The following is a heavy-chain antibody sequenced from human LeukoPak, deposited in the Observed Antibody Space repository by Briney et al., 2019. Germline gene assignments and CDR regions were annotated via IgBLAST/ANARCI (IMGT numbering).Heavy chain of an antibody. J-gene: IGHJ3*02. Sequence: GGSLRLSCAASGFTFSSYEMNWVRQAPGKGLEWVAVIWYDGSNKYYADSVKGRFTISRDNSKNTLYLQMNSLRAEDTAVYYSAKAGRWLQLQDAFDIWGQGTMVTVSS. V-gene: IGHV3-33*06. CDR3: AKAGRWLQLQDAFDI. CDR1: GFTFSSYE. CDR2: IWYDGSNK. D-gene: IGHD5-24*01.